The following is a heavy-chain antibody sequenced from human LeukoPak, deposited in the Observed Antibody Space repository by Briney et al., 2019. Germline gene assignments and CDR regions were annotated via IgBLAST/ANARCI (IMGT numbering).Heavy chain of an antibody. CDR3: ARTVYYYDSSGYPRIDY. CDR1: GYTYTGYY. J-gene: IGHJ4*02. V-gene: IGHV1-2*02. D-gene: IGHD3-22*01. Sequence: PTASVKVSCKASGYTYTGYYWDWVRQAPGQGLEWMGWINPNSGGTNYAQKFQGRVTMARDTSISTAYMELSRLRSDDTAVYYCARTVYYYDSSGYPRIDYWGQGTLVTVSS. CDR2: INPNSGGT.